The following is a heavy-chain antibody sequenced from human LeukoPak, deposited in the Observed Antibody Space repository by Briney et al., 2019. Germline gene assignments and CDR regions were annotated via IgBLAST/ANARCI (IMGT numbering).Heavy chain of an antibody. CDR2: INHSGST. CDR3: ARGPLRGYCSGGSCYSGLFDY. D-gene: IGHD2-15*01. J-gene: IGHJ4*02. CDR1: GGSFSGYY. Sequence: SETLSLTCAVYGGSFSGYYWSWIRQPPGKGLEWIGEINHSGSTNYNPSLKSRATISVDTSKNQFSLKLSSVTAADTAVYYCARGPLRGYCSGGSCYSGLFDYWGQGTLVTVSS. V-gene: IGHV4-34*01.